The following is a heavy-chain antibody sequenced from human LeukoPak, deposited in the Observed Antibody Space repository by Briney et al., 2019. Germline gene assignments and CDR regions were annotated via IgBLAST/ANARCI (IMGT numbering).Heavy chain of an antibody. Sequence: GRSLRLSCAASGFTFSSYGMHWVRQAPGKGLEWVSSISWSSSRIGYADSVKGRFTVSRDNAKNSLYLQMNSLRGEDTALYYCAKDDRGGLQYNLDSWGQGTLVTVSS. CDR3: AKDDRGGLQYNLDS. D-gene: IGHD1-14*01. J-gene: IGHJ4*02. V-gene: IGHV3-9*01. CDR1: GFTFSSYG. CDR2: ISWSSSRI.